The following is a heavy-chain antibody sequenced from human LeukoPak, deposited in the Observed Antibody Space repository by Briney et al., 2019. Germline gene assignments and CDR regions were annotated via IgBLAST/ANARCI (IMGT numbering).Heavy chain of an antibody. D-gene: IGHD1-26*01. Sequence: GSLRLSCAASGFTFSSYSMNWVRQAPGKGLEWIGYIYYSGSTNYNPSLKSRVTISVDTSKNQFSLKLSSVTAADTAVYYCARLNSGSYFDYWGQGTLVTVSS. CDR1: GFTFSSYS. J-gene: IGHJ4*02. CDR3: ARLNSGSYFDY. V-gene: IGHV4-59*08. CDR2: IYYSGST.